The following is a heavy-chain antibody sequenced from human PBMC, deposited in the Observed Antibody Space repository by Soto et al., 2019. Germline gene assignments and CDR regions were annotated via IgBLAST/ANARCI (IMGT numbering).Heavy chain of an antibody. V-gene: IGHV4-59*01. Sequence: QVVLQESGPGLVKPSQTLSLTCNVSGGSISTYCWSWIRQPPGKGLEWIGCIYSNGRTNYNPSLRSRVTFLVDISKTQVSLNVTSVTPPDTAVYFCAREGWPKCLDFWGQGILVTVSS. CDR1: GGSISTYC. CDR3: AREGWPKCLDF. CDR2: IYSNGRT. J-gene: IGHJ4*02. D-gene: IGHD6-19*01.